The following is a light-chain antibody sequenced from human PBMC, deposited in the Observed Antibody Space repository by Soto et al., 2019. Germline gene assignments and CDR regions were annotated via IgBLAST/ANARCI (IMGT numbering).Light chain of an antibody. CDR1: QSISSW. CDR3: QQYNSYPPYT. CDR2: KAS. Sequence: IQMTQSPSTLSAAVGDRVTITCRASQSISSWLAWYQQKAGKAPKLLIYKASSLESGVPARFSGSGSGTGFTLTIISLHPDDFATYYCQQYNSYPPYTFGQGTKLEIK. V-gene: IGKV1-5*03. J-gene: IGKJ2*01.